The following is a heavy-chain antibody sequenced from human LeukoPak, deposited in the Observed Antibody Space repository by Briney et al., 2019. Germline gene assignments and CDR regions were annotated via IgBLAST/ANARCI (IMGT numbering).Heavy chain of an antibody. J-gene: IGHJ5*02. Sequence: GGSLRLSCAASGFTFSSYAMHWVRQAPGKGLEWAAVISYDGSNKYYADSVKGRFTISRDNSKNTLYLQMNSLRAEDTAVYYCARALGPWGQGTLVTVSS. V-gene: IGHV3-30-3*01. D-gene: IGHD3-16*01. CDR1: GFTFSSYA. CDR2: ISYDGSNK. CDR3: ARALGP.